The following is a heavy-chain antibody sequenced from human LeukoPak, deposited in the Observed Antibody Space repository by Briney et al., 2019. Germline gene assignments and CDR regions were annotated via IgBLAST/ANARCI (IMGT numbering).Heavy chain of an antibody. Sequence: KPGGSLRLSCATSGFTFSNAWMNWVRQAPGKGLEWVGRIRSNSDGGTIDYAAPVKGRFTLSRDDSKTTLHLQMNSLQTEDTAVYYCATDFYNSTWGQGTLVTVSS. J-gene: IGHJ5*02. CDR1: GFTFSNAW. CDR2: IRSNSDGGTI. D-gene: IGHD3-22*01. CDR3: ATDFYNST. V-gene: IGHV3-15*07.